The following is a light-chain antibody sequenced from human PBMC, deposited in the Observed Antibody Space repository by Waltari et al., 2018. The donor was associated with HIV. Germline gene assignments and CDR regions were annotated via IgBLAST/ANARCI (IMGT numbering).Light chain of an antibody. CDR2: LGS. CDR1: QSLLYSNGYNY. J-gene: IGKJ2*01. Sequence: DIVMTQSPLSLPVTPGEPASISCRSSQSLLYSNGYNYLDWYLQKPGQSPQLLIYLGSNRASGVPDRFSGSGSGTYFTLQISRVEAEDVGVYYCMEALQTPFTFGQGTKLEIK. V-gene: IGKV2-28*01. CDR3: MEALQTPFT.